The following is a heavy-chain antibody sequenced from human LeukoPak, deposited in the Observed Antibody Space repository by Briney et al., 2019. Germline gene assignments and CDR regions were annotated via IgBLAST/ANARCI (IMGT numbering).Heavy chain of an antibody. CDR3: ARDREATYDSSGYYDY. CDR1: GGTLSSHS. D-gene: IGHD3-22*01. Sequence: KVSCKAFGGTLSSHSISWVRQGPGQRLELVGGVIPIFGTANYAQKFQGRVTITTDESTSTAYMELSSLRSEDTAVYYCARDREATYDSSGYYDYWGQGTLVTVSS. CDR2: VIPIFGTA. V-gene: IGHV1-69*05. J-gene: IGHJ4*02.